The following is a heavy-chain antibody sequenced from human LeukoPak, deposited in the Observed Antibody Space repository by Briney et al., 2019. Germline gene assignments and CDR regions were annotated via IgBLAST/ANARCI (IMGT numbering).Heavy chain of an antibody. CDR3: ARVDALGYCSSTSCYERGDAFDI. CDR1: GFSISTHN. Sequence: GGSLRLSCAASGFSISTHNMNWVRQAPGKGLVWVSRINSDGSSTSYADSVKGRFTISRDNAKNTLYLQMNSLRAEDTAVYYCARVDALGYCSSTSCYERGDAFDIWGQGTMVTVSS. D-gene: IGHD2-2*01. J-gene: IGHJ3*02. CDR2: INSDGSST. V-gene: IGHV3-74*01.